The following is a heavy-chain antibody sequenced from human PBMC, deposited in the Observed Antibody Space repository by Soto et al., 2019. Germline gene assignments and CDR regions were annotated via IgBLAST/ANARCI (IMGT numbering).Heavy chain of an antibody. V-gene: IGHV3-23*01. J-gene: IGHJ4*02. Sequence: GGSLRLSCAASGFTFSSYAMSWVRQAPGKGLEWVSAISGSGGSTYYADSVKGRFTISRDNSKDTLYLQMTSLRAEDTAVYYCAKDNGYRSRWYFDYWGKGTLVTVSS. CDR3: AKDNGYRSRWYFDY. CDR1: GFTFSSYA. D-gene: IGHD6-13*01. CDR2: ISGSGGST.